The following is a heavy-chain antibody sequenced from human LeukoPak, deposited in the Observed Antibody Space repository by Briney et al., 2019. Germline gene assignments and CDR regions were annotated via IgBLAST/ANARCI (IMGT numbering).Heavy chain of an antibody. V-gene: IGHV3-20*04. D-gene: IGHD6-13*01. J-gene: IGHJ4*02. CDR1: GFTFNSYS. CDR3: ARGSSSWYYFDY. CDR2: INWNGGST. Sequence: PGGSLRLSCAASGFTFNSYSMNWVRQAPGKGLEWVSGINWNGGSTGYADSVKGRFTISRDNAKNSLYLQMNSLRAEDTAVYYCARGSSSWYYFDYWGQGTLVTVSS.